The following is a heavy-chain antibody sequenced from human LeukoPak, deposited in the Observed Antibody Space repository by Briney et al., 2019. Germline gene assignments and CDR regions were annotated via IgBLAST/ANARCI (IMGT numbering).Heavy chain of an antibody. D-gene: IGHD4-11*01. V-gene: IGHV3-23*01. J-gene: IGHJ1*01. Sequence: GGSLRLSCAASGFTFSNYWMSWVRQAPGKGLEWVAAISSSGDRTYFVDSVKGRFTISRDNSKNTFYLQMNSLGAEDTAVYYCAKDSPRISVTGVEYFDHWGQGTLVTVSS. CDR1: GFTFSNYW. CDR2: ISSSGDRT. CDR3: AKDSPRISVTGVEYFDH.